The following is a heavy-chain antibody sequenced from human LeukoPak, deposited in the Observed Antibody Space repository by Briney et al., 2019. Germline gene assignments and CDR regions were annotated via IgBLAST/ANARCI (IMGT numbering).Heavy chain of an antibody. CDR1: GYSISSGYY. CDR2: IYHSGST. D-gene: IGHD3-10*01. V-gene: IGHV4-38-2*02. Sequence: PSETLSLTCSVSGYSISSGYYWGWIRQPPGKGLEWIGSIYHSGSTYYNPSLKSRATISVDTSKNQFSLKLSSVTAADTAVYYCARVFDSGSQAYFYYMDVWGKGTTVTISS. CDR3: ARVFDSGSQAYFYYMDV. J-gene: IGHJ6*03.